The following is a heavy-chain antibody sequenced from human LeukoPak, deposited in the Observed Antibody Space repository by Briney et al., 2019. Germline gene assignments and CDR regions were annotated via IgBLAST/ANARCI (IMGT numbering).Heavy chain of an antibody. CDR3: AREGQQLIRVPFDY. Sequence: GGSLRLSCAASGFTFSSYSMNWVRQAPGKGLEWVSSISSSSSYIYYADSVKGRFTISRDNAKNSLYLQMNSLRAEDTAVYYCAREGQQLIRVPFDYWGQGTLVTVSS. CDR1: GFTFSSYS. V-gene: IGHV3-21*01. D-gene: IGHD6-13*01. CDR2: ISSSSSYI. J-gene: IGHJ4*02.